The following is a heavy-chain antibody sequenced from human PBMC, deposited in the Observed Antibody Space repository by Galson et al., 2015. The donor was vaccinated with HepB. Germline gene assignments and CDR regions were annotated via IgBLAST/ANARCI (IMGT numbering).Heavy chain of an antibody. J-gene: IGHJ6*02. Sequence: LSLTCTVSGGSISSGGYYWSWIRQHPGKGLEWIGCIYYSGSTYYNPSLKSRVTISVDTSKNQFSLKLSSVTAADTAVYYCARDYSGRYCSGGSCYDPQTSYGMDVSGQGTTVTVSS. CDR2: IYYSGST. V-gene: IGHV4-31*03. CDR1: GGSISSGGYY. CDR3: ARDYSGRYCSGGSCYDPQTSYGMDV. D-gene: IGHD2-15*01.